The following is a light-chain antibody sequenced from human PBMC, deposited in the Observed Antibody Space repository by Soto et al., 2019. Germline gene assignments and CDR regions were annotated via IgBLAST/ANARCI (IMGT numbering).Light chain of an antibody. CDR1: QSISSW. CDR2: KAS. Sequence: DIQMTQSPSTLSASVGDRVTITCRASQSISSWLAWYQQKPGKAPKLLIYKASSLESGFPSRFSGSGSGTELTLTISSLQPDDFATYYCQQYNSYPLTFGGGTKVEIK. CDR3: QQYNSYPLT. V-gene: IGKV1-5*03. J-gene: IGKJ4*01.